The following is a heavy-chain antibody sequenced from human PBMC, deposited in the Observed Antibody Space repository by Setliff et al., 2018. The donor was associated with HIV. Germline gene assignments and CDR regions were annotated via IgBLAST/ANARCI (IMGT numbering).Heavy chain of an antibody. CDR2: IYYIGNT. CDR3: ARDATSEGYMDV. CDR1: GGSISGYY. V-gene: IGHV4-59*12. J-gene: IGHJ6*03. Sequence: SETLSLTCTVSGGSISGYYWSWIRQPPGKGLEWIGYIYYIGNTNYNPSLKGRVTLSVDTSKNQFSLKLTSVTAADTAMYFCARDATSEGYMDVWGKGTTVTVSS.